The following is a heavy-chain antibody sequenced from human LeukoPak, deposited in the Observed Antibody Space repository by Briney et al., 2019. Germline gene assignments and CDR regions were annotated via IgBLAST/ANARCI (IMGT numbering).Heavy chain of an antibody. CDR2: ISGSGGST. Sequence: GGSLRLSCAASGFTFSSYAMSWVRQAPGKGLEWVSAISGSGGSTYYADSVKGRFTISRDNSKNTLYLQMNSLRAEDTAVYYCARDIYGSGPPVGDTIDYWGQGTLVTVSS. V-gene: IGHV3-23*01. CDR1: GFTFSSYA. D-gene: IGHD3-10*01. J-gene: IGHJ4*02. CDR3: ARDIYGSGPPVGDTIDY.